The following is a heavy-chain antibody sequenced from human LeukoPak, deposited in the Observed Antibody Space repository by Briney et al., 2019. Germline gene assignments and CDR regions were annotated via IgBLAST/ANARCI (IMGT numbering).Heavy chain of an antibody. V-gene: IGHV1-2*02. CDR1: GYTFTGYY. Sequence: ASVKVSCKASGYTFTGYYMHWVRQAPGQGLEWMGWINPNSGGTNYAQKFQGRVTMTRDTSISTAYMELSRLRSDDTAVYYCARGTRSGQWELLVWSDYWGQGTLVTVSS. J-gene: IGHJ4*02. D-gene: IGHD1-26*01. CDR2: INPNSGGT. CDR3: ARGTRSGQWELLVWSDY.